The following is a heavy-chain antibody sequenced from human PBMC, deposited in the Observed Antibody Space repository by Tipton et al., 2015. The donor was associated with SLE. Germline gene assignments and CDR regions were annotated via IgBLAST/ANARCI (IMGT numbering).Heavy chain of an antibody. Sequence: TLSLTCTVSGGSITSGDYYWTWIRQPAGKGLEWIGRIYTNGNTNYNPSLKSRVTISGDTSKNQVSLKLSSVTAADTAVYYCAAGSEGGDGYYYYYYMDVWGQGTTVTVSS. CDR2: IYTNGNT. CDR3: AAGSEGGDGYYYYYYMDV. V-gene: IGHV4-61*02. CDR1: GGSITSGDYY. D-gene: IGHD2-21*02. J-gene: IGHJ6*03.